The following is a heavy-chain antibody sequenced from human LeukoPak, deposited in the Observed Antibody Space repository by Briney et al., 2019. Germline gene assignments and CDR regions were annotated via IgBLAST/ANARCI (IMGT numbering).Heavy chain of an antibody. V-gene: IGHV1-2*02. D-gene: IGHD3-9*01. CDR1: GYTFTSYG. CDR2: INPNSGGT. Sequence: ASVKVSCKASGYTFTSYGISWVRQAPGQGLEWMGWINPNSGGTNYAQKFQGRVTMTRDTSISTAYMELSRLRSDDTAVYYCARAGAVYYDILTGYYTMQNWFDPWGQGTLVTVSS. CDR3: ARAGAVYYDILTGYYTMQNWFDP. J-gene: IGHJ5*02.